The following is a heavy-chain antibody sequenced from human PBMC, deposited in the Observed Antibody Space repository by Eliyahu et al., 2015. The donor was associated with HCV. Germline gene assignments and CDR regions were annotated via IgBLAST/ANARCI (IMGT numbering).Heavy chain of an antibody. Sequence: QVHLVQSGTEVKKPGSSVNVSCXASGDXFNNFVISWVRXAPGQGLEWLGKINPLGSSTYAQTFQDRVALTAGKSTSTAYMELNNLRSEDTGIYYCAANYYGSGTYYPYWGQGTLVTVSS. CDR2: INPLGSS. CDR1: GDXFNNFV. J-gene: IGHJ4*02. D-gene: IGHD3-10*01. V-gene: IGHV1-69*04. CDR3: AANYYGSGTYYPY.